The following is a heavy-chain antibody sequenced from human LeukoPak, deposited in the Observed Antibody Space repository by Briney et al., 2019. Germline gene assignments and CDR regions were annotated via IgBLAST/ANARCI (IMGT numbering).Heavy chain of an antibody. CDR2: ISSSSSTI. J-gene: IGHJ4*02. D-gene: IGHD5-18*01. V-gene: IGHV3-48*02. CDR3: ARDNFGTAMVTFLDY. CDR1: GFTFSSYS. Sequence: GSLSLSCAASGFTFSSYSMNWVRQAPGKGLEWVSYISSSSSTIYYADSVKGRFTISRDNAKNSLYLQMNSLRDEDTAVYYCARDNFGTAMVTFLDYWGQGTLVTVSS.